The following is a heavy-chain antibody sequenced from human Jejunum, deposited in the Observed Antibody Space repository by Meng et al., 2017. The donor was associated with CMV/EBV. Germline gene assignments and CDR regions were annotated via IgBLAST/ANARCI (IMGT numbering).Heavy chain of an antibody. CDR1: ISSYY. CDR3: ARGSRITIFGVVTMPFDY. V-gene: IGHV4-59*01. CDR2: IYYSGST. J-gene: IGHJ4*02. D-gene: IGHD3-3*01. Sequence: ISSYYWGWIRQPPGKGLEWIGYIYYSGSTNYNPSLKSRVTISVDTSKNQFSLKLSSVTAADTAVYYCARGSRITIFGVVTMPFDYWGQGTLVTVSS.